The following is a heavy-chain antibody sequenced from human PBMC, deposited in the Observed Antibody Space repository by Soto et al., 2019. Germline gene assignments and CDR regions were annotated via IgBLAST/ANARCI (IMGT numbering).Heavy chain of an antibody. V-gene: IGHV3-30*18. CDR2: ISYDGSNK. J-gene: IGHJ5*02. CDR3: AKDQSGLGDDSSGPGGTGFDP. CDR1: GFTFSSYG. D-gene: IGHD3-22*01. Sequence: GGSLRLSCAASGFTFSSYGMHWVRQAPGKGLEWVAVISYDGSNKYYADSVKGRFTISRDNSKNTLYLQMNSLRAEDTAVYYCAKDQSGLGDDSSGPGGTGFDPWGQGTLVTVSS.